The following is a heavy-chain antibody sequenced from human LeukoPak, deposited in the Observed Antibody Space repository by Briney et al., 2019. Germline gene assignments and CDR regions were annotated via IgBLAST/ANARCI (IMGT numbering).Heavy chain of an antibody. CDR3: ANWGATHHYFDS. V-gene: IGHV4-39*01. CDR1: GDSISSRSYY. D-gene: IGHD1-26*01. Sequence: SETLSLTCTVSGDSISSRSYYWGWIRQPPGKGLEWIGSIYYSGSTYYNPSLKSRITISVDTSKNQFSLKLSSVTAADTAVYYCANWGATHHYFDSWGRGTLVTVSS. CDR2: IYYSGST. J-gene: IGHJ4*02.